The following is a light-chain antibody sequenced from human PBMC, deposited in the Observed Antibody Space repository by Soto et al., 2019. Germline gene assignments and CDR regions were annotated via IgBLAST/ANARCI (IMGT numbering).Light chain of an antibody. CDR3: SSYTSSSTLV. Sequence: QPASVSGSPGQSITISCTGTSSDVGGYNYVCWYQLHPGKAPKLMIYEVSNRPSGVSNRFSGSKSGNTASLTISGLQAEDEADYYCSSYTSSSTLVLGGGTKVTVL. V-gene: IGLV2-14*01. CDR2: EVS. CDR1: SSDVGGYNY. J-gene: IGLJ3*02.